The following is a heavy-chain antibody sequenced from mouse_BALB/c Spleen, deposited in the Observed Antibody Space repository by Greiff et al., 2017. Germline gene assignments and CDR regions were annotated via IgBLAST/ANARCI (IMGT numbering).Heavy chain of an antibody. CDR1: GYNFTSYW. CDR2: IYPGSGST. Sequence: VQLQQPGAELVKPGTSVKLSCKASGYNFTSYWINWVKLRPGQGLEWIGDIYPGSGSTNYNEKFKSKATLTVDTSSSTAYMQLSSLASEDSALYYCARRNWDGDAMDYWGQGTSVTVSS. J-gene: IGHJ4*01. D-gene: IGHD4-1*01. CDR3: ARRNWDGDAMDY. V-gene: IGHV1-55*01.